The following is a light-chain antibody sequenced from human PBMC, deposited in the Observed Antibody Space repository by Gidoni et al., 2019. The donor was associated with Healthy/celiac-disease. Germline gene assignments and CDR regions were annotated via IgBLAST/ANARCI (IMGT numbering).Light chain of an antibody. CDR2: AAS. Sequence: AIRLTPSPSSFSASTGDRVTINCRASQGISRYLAWYQPKPGKAPKLLIYAASTLQSGDPSRFSGSGSGTDFTLTISGLQSEDFATYYCQQYYSYPKTFGPGTKVDIK. CDR1: QGISRY. CDR3: QQYYSYPKT. V-gene: IGKV1-8*01. J-gene: IGKJ3*01.